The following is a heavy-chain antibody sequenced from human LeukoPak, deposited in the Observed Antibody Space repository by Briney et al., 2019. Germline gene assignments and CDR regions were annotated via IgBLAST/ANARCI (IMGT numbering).Heavy chain of an antibody. J-gene: IGHJ4*02. CDR1: GFTFSSYS. D-gene: IGHD5-12*01. Sequence: GGSLRLSCAASGFTFSSYSMNWVRQAPGKGLEYISYISSSSSTIYYADSVKGRFTISRDNAKNSLYPQMNSLRDEDTAVYYCARASGSDFDYWGQGTLVTVSS. V-gene: IGHV3-48*02. CDR2: ISSSSSTI. CDR3: ARASGSDFDY.